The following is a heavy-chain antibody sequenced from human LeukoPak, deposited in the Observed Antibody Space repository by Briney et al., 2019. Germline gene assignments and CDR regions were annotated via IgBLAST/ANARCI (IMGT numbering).Heavy chain of an antibody. CDR3: ARRGYSGYERYFDY. CDR2: IYHSGTT. D-gene: IGHD5-12*01. J-gene: IGHJ4*02. Sequence: SETLSLTCTVSGYSISSHYYWGWIRQPPGQGLEWIGIIYHSGTTYYNPSLKSRVTISVDTSKNQFSLKLRSVTAADTAVYYCARRGYSGYERYFDYWGQGTLVTVSS. V-gene: IGHV4-38-2*02. CDR1: GYSISSHYY.